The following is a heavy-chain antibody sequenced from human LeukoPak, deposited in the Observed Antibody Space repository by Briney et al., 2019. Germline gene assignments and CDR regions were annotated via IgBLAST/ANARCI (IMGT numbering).Heavy chain of an antibody. V-gene: IGHV3-21*01. J-gene: IGHJ6*04. CDR3: AGGTIFGVVGAVDV. CDR2: ISSSSSYI. Sequence: GGSLRLSCAASGFTFSSYSMNWVRQAPGKGLEWVSSISSSSSYIYYADSVKGRFTISRDNAKNSLYLQMNSLRAEDTAVYYCAGGTIFGVVGAVDVWGKGTTVTVSS. D-gene: IGHD3-3*01. CDR1: GFTFSSYS.